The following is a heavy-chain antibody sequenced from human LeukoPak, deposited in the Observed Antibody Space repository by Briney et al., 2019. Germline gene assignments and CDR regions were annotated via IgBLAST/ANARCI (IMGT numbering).Heavy chain of an antibody. V-gene: IGHV3-23*01. J-gene: IGHJ5*02. Sequence: GGSLRLSCAASGFTFSSYAMSWVRQAPGKGLEWVSATSGSGGSTYYADSVKGRFTISRDNSKNTLYLQMNSLRAEDTAVYYCAKPETSSSWPNWFDPWGQGTLVTVSS. CDR2: TSGSGGST. CDR1: GFTFSSYA. D-gene: IGHD6-13*01. CDR3: AKPETSSSWPNWFDP.